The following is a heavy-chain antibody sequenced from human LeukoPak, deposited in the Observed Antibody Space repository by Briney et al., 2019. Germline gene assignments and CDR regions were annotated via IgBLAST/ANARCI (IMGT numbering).Heavy chain of an antibody. D-gene: IGHD3-22*01. CDR1: GFTFSSYS. CDR3: ARGFHRYNYDSGAYSVY. J-gene: IGHJ4*02. Sequence: GGSLRLSCAASGFTFSSYSMNWVRQAPGKGLEGVSYISSSSSTIYYADSVKGRFNIPRDNAKNSLYLQMNSLRAEDTAVYYCARGFHRYNYDSGAYSVYWGQGTLVTVSS. V-gene: IGHV3-48*01. CDR2: ISSSSSTI.